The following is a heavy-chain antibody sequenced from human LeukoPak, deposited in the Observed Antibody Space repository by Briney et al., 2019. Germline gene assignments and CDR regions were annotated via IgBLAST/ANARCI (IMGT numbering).Heavy chain of an antibody. CDR3: ARDNRDYYGSGAFPDY. J-gene: IGHJ4*02. CDR2: IYSSGRT. Sequence: SETLSLTCTVSGVSISSSSYYWGWIRQPPGKGLEWIGSIYSSGRTYYNPSLKSRVTKSVDTSKNQFSLKLSSVTAADTAVFYCARDNRDYYGSGAFPDYWGQGTLVTVSS. V-gene: IGHV4-39*07. CDR1: GVSISSSSYY. D-gene: IGHD3-10*01.